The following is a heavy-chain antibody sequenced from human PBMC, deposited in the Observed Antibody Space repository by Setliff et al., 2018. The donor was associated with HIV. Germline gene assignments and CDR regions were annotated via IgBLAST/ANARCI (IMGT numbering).Heavy chain of an antibody. Sequence: NPSETLSLTCTVSGGSISTNEHYWSWIRQPAGKELQWIGHISASGGTKYSSSLKSRVTMSVDTSKNQFSLNLTSVTAADTAVYYCASRIYYYDSNNFLREEGFDPWGQGTLVTVSS. CDR3: ASRIYYYDSNNFLREEGFDP. CDR1: GGSISTNEHY. CDR2: ISASGGT. J-gene: IGHJ5*02. D-gene: IGHD3-22*01. V-gene: IGHV4-61*09.